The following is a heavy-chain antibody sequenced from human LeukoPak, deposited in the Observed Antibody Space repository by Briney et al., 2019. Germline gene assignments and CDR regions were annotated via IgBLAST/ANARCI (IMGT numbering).Heavy chain of an antibody. CDR2: INHSGST. Sequence: SETLSLTCAVYGGSFSGYYWSWIRQPPGKGLEWIGEINHSGSTNYNPSLKSRVTISVDTPKNQFSLKLSSVTAADTAVYCCARDPFHPPPFVVVTAIPEAEDAFDIWGQGTMVTVFS. J-gene: IGHJ3*02. CDR3: ARDPFHPPPFVVVTAIPEAEDAFDI. D-gene: IGHD2-21*02. CDR1: GGSFSGYY. V-gene: IGHV4-34*01.